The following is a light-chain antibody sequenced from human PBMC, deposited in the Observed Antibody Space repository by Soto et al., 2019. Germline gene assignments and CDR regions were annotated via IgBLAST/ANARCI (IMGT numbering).Light chain of an antibody. CDR1: SGDIGSYNR. V-gene: IGLV2-14*01. Sequence: QSVLTQPASVSGSPGQSITISCTGTSGDIGSYNRVSWYQQHPGIAPKLIIYEVTDRPSGVSNRFSGSKSGNTASLTISGLQAEDEAEYYCSSYTNITTRACVFGTGTKVTVL. CDR2: EVT. J-gene: IGLJ1*01. CDR3: SSYTNITTRACV.